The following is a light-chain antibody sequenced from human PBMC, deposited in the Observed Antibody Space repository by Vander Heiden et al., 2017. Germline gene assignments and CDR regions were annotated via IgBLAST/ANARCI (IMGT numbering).Light chain of an antibody. V-gene: IGKV1-39*01. CDR2: TSS. CDR3: QQSHSTPS. CDR1: QTISDS. Sequence: DIPMTQSPSSLSASIGDTVTITCRAPQTISDSLNWYQHKPGQAPRLLIYTSSTLQSGVPSRFSGSGSGTDFTLTSNGLQPEDFASYFCQQSHSTPSFGQGTKVEIK. J-gene: IGKJ1*01.